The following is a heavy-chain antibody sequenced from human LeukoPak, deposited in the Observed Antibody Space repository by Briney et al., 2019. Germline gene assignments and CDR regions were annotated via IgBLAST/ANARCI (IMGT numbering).Heavy chain of an antibody. D-gene: IGHD3-22*01. CDR1: GYTFTSYG. Sequence: GASVKVSCKASGYTFTSYGISWVRQAPGQGLEWMGWISAYNGNTDYAQKLQGRVTMTTNSSTSTAYMELRSLRSDDTAVYYCARVGDYYDSSGGRINFDYWGQGTLVTVSS. CDR2: ISAYNGNT. V-gene: IGHV1-18*01. CDR3: ARVGDYYDSSGGRINFDY. J-gene: IGHJ4*02.